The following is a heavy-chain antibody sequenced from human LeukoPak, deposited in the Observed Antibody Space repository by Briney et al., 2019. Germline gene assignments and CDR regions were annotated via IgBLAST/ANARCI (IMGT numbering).Heavy chain of an antibody. V-gene: IGHV6-1*01. Sequence: SQTLSLTCAISGDSVSSKSAAWNWIRQSPSRGLEWLGRTYYRSKWSSGYAESVKSRLTISPDTSKNQFSLQLRSVTPDDTAVYYCAGGNWNYPWYFDYWGQGTLVTVSS. CDR1: GDSVSSKSAA. CDR3: AGGNWNYPWYFDY. CDR2: TYYRSKWSS. J-gene: IGHJ4*02. D-gene: IGHD1-7*01.